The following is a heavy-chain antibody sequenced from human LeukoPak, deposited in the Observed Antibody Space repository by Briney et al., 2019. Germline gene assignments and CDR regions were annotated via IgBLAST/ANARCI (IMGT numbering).Heavy chain of an antibody. CDR1: GFTVSSNY. CDR3: ASEKSSTSCYGGICNWFDP. V-gene: IGHV3-53*04. Sequence: GGSLRLSCAASGFTVSSNYMSWVRQAPGKGLEWVSVIYSGDSTYYADSVKGRFTISRHNSKNTLYLQMNSLRAEDTAVYYCASEKSSTSCYGGICNWFDPWGQGTLVTVSS. CDR2: IYSGDST. D-gene: IGHD2-2*01. J-gene: IGHJ5*02.